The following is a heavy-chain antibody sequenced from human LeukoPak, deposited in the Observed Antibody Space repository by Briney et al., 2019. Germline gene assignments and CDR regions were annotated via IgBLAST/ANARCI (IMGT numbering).Heavy chain of an antibody. Sequence: ASVKVSCKASGYTFTSYDINWVRQATGQGLEWMGWMNPNSGNTGYAQKFQGRVTMTRNTSISTAYMELSSLRSEDTAVYYCAKDRGGNSWPVFDSWGQGTLVIVSS. CDR1: GYTFTSYD. J-gene: IGHJ4*02. CDR2: MNPNSGNT. CDR3: AKDRGGNSWPVFDS. V-gene: IGHV1-8*01. D-gene: IGHD6-13*01.